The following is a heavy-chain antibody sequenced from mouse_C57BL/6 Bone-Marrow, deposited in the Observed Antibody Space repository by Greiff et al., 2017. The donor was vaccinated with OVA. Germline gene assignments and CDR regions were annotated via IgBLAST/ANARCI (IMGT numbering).Heavy chain of an antibody. V-gene: IGHV5-6*01. CDR3: ARPLDGAMDY. J-gene: IGHJ4*01. CDR2: ISSGGSYT. Sequence: EVQLVESGGDLVKPGGSLKLSCAASGFTFSSYGMSWVRQTPDKRLEWVATISSGGSYTYYPDSVKGRFTISRDNAKNTLYLQMSSLKSEDTAMYYCARPLDGAMDYWGQGTSVTVSS. CDR1: GFTFSSYG.